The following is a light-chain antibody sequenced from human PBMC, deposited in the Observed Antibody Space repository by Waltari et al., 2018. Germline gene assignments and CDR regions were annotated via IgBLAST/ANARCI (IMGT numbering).Light chain of an antibody. V-gene: IGLV3-1*01. Sequence: SYELTQPPSVSVSPGQTASITCSGDKWGEKYACWYQQKPGQSPVQVIYEDSKRPSGIPERFSGSNSGNTATLTISGTQAMDEADYYCQAWDSSTPSYVFGTGTKVTVL. CDR1: KWGEKY. CDR3: QAWDSSTPSYV. J-gene: IGLJ1*01. CDR2: EDS.